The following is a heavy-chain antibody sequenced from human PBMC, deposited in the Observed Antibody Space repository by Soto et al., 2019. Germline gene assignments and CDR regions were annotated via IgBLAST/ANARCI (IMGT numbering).Heavy chain of an antibody. D-gene: IGHD6-6*01. CDR3: ANDRERIATRSIDY. CDR2: ISGSGVST. Sequence: EVQLLESGGGLVQPGGSLRLSCAASGFTFSSYAMSWVRQAPGKGLEWVSGISGSGVSTYYADSVKGRFNISRDNSKSTLYLQMNSLRAEDTAVYYCANDRERIATRSIDYWGQGTLVTVSS. J-gene: IGHJ4*02. CDR1: GFTFSSYA. V-gene: IGHV3-23*01.